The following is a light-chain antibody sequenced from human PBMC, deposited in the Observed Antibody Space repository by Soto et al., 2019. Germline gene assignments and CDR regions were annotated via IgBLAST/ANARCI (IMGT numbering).Light chain of an antibody. CDR1: QSVSSS. CDR2: GAS. CDR3: QGYNYWWT. V-gene: IGKV3-15*01. Sequence: EVVMTQSPATLSMSPGERATLSCRASQSVSSSLAGYQQKPGQAPSLLIYGASTRDTGIPDRFSGCGSAAEFPLTILRLQADEFAIYYCQGYNYWWTFGQGTKVEIK. J-gene: IGKJ1*01.